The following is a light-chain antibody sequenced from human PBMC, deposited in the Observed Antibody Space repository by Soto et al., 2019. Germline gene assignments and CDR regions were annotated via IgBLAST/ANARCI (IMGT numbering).Light chain of an antibody. CDR3: QHRAGCPPALT. J-gene: IGKJ4*01. CDR2: NAS. CDR1: DSVSNS. V-gene: IGKV3-11*01. Sequence: ETVLTQSPATLSLSQGARATLSCSASDSVSNSLAWYQHKPGKAPRLLIYNASNRSTGIPARCSGSGSGTDFTLTISSLEPEDFAVYFCQHRAGCPPALTFGGGTKVESK.